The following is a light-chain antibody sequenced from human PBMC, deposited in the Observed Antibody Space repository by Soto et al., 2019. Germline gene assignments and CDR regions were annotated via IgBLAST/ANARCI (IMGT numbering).Light chain of an antibody. V-gene: IGKV1-33*01. CDR2: DAS. CDR1: QDISNY. Sequence: DLQMTQSPSSLSASVGDRVTITCQASQDISNYLNWYQQKPGKPPKLLIYDASTLETGVPSRFSGSGSGTDFTFTISSLQPEDIATYYCQQYDNLPPYAFGQGTKLEIK. J-gene: IGKJ2*01. CDR3: QQYDNLPPYA.